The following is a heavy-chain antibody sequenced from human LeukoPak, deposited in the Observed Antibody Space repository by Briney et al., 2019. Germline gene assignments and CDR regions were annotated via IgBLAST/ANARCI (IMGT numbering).Heavy chain of an antibody. V-gene: IGHV1-69*13. CDR3: ASGGSYPYTLDY. CDR1: GGTFSSYA. Sequence: SVKVSCKASGGTFSSYAISWVRQAPGQGLEWMGGITPIFGTANYAQRFQGRVTITADESTSTAYMELSSLRSEDTAVYYCASGGSYPYTLDYWGQGTLVTVSS. D-gene: IGHD1-26*01. J-gene: IGHJ4*02. CDR2: ITPIFGTA.